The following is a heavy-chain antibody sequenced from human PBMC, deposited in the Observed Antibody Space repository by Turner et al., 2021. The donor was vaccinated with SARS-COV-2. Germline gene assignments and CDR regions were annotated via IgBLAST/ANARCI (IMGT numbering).Heavy chain of an antibody. D-gene: IGHD3-3*01. V-gene: IGHV4-39*01. CDR2: IFYNGNT. J-gene: IGHJ4*02. Sequence: QLQLQESGPGLVKPSETLSLTCIVSGAPINNHNYYWGWIRQPPGKGLEWIGSIFYNGNTFYNPSLKTRVTMSINTSNNQFSLRLNSVTAADTAVYCCARRYDFWSGFEYFFDHWGQGIRVTVSS. CDR1: GAPINNHNYY. CDR3: ARRYDFWSGFEYFFDH.